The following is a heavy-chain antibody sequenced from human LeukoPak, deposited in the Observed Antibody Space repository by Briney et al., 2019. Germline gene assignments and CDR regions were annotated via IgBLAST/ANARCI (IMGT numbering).Heavy chain of an antibody. CDR2: MNPNSGNT. D-gene: IGHD6-19*01. CDR3: AKVIAVAGTADAFDI. J-gene: IGHJ3*02. CDR1: GDTFTSYD. V-gene: IGHV1-18*01. Sequence: SVKVSCKASGDTFTSYDINWVRQATGQGLEWMGWMNPNSGNTNYAQKLQGRVTMTTDTSTSTAYMELRSLRSDDTAVYYCAKVIAVAGTADAFDIWGQGTMVTVSS.